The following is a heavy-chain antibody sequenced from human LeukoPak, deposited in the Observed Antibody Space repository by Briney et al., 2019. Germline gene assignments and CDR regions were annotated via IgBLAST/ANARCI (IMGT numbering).Heavy chain of an antibody. Sequence: PSETLSLTCSVSGDSISSYFWAWIRQPPGKGLEWIGYIYHSGSTYYNPSLKSRVTISVDRSKNQFSLKLSSVTAADTAVYYCARTYYYDSSAADWYFDLWGRGTLVTVSS. D-gene: IGHD3-22*01. V-gene: IGHV4-30-2*01. J-gene: IGHJ2*01. CDR3: ARTYYYDSSAADWYFDL. CDR2: IYHSGST. CDR1: GDSISSYF.